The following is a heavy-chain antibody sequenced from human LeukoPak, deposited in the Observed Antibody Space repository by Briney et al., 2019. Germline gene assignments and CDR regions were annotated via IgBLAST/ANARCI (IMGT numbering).Heavy chain of an antibody. V-gene: IGHV4-34*01. Sequence: SETVSLTCAVYGGSFSGYYWSWIRQPPGKGLEWIGEINHSGSTNYNPSLESRVTISVDTSKNQFSLKLSSVTAADTAVYYCARGELYSSGWYSDYWGQGTLVTVSS. J-gene: IGHJ4*02. CDR3: ARGELYSSGWYSDY. D-gene: IGHD6-19*01. CDR2: INHSGST. CDR1: GGSFSGYY.